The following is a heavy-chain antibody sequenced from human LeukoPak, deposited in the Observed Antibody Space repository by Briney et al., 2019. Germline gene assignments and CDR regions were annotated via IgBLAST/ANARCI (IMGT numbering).Heavy chain of an antibody. V-gene: IGHV1-69*04. CDR2: IIPILGIA. CDR1: GGTFSSYA. D-gene: IGHD5-24*01. Sequence: GASVKVSCKASGGTFSSYAISWVRQAPGQGLEWMGRIIPILGIANYAQKFQGRVTITADKSTSTAYMELSSLRSEDTAVYYCARDIAEMATIYDYWGQGTLVTVSS. J-gene: IGHJ4*02. CDR3: ARDIAEMATIYDY.